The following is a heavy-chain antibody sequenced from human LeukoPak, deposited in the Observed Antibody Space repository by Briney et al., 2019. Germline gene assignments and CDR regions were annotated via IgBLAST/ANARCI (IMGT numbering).Heavy chain of an antibody. CDR3: ARHLPVAGYPYFDY. CDR1: GGSLSPYY. V-gene: IGHV4-59*08. J-gene: IGHJ4*02. D-gene: IGHD6-19*01. CDR2: IYFTGST. Sequence: SETLSLTCIVSGGSLSPYYWSWIRQPPGKTLEWIGYIYFTGSTNYNPSLKSRLTISLHTSKNQFSLNLSSVTAADTAVYYCARHLPVAGYPYFDYWGQGALVTVSS.